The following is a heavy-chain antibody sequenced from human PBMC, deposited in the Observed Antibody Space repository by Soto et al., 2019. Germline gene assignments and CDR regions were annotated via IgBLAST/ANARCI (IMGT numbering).Heavy chain of an antibody. CDR1: GGSFSGYY. D-gene: IGHD2-15*01. J-gene: IGHJ6*02. Sequence: SETLCLTYAVYGGSFSGYYWSWIRQPPGKGLEWIGEINHSGSTNYNPSLKSRVTISVDTSKNQFSLKLSSVTAADTAVYYCARGLSNCSGGSCYSGHHMRTSTIMDVWGQGTTVTVSS. CDR2: INHSGST. V-gene: IGHV4-34*01. CDR3: ARGLSNCSGGSCYSGHHMRTSTIMDV.